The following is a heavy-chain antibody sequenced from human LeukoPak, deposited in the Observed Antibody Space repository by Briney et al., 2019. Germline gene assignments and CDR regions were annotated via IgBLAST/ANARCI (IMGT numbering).Heavy chain of an antibody. D-gene: IGHD2-15*01. V-gene: IGHV1-2*02. CDR3: ARAVVVVAAEVDYYYMDV. J-gene: IGHJ6*03. Sequence: GASVKVSCKASGYTFTGYYMHWVRQAPGQGLEWMGWINPNSGGTNYAQKFQGRVTMTRDTSISTAYMELSRLRSDDTAVYYCARAVVVVAAEVDYYYMDVWGKGTTVTVSS. CDR2: INPNSGGT. CDR1: GYTFTGYY.